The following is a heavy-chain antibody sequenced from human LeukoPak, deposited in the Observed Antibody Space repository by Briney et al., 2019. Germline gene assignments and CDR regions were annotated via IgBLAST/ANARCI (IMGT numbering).Heavy chain of an antibody. CDR2: IYPGDSDT. J-gene: IGHJ6*03. V-gene: IGHV5-51*01. Sequence: GESLKISCKGSGYSFTSYWIGWVRQMPGKGLEWMGIIYPGDSDTRYSPSFQGQVTISADKSTSTAYLQWSSLKASDTAMYYCARLAFCTNAVCFSNYYYSMDVWGRGTTVTVSS. CDR3: ARLAFCTNAVCFSNYYYSMDV. D-gene: IGHD2-8*01. CDR1: GYSFTSYW.